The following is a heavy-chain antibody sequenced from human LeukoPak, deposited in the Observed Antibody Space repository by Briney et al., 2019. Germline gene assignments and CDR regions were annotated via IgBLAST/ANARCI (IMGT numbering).Heavy chain of an antibody. V-gene: IGHV1-2*02. CDR3: ARGGVYYYDSSGYPFDY. CDR1: GYTFTGYY. Sequence: ASVKVSCKASGYTFTGYYMHWVRQAPGQGLEWMGWINPNSGGTNYAQKFQGRVTMTRDTSISTAYMELSRLRSDDTAVYYCARGGVYYYDSSGYPFDYWGQGTLVTVSS. D-gene: IGHD3-22*01. J-gene: IGHJ4*02. CDR2: INPNSGGT.